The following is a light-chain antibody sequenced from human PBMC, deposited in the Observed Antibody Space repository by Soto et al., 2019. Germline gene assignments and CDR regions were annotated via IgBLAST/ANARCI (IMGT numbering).Light chain of an antibody. CDR3: QQHSNWPPIT. V-gene: IGKV3-11*01. Sequence: EIVLTQSPATLSLSPGERPTLSCRASQSVSTYLAWYQQKPGQAPRLLIYDASNRATGIPARFSGSGSGTDFTLTISSLEPEDFAFYECQQHSNWPPITFGQGTRLES. J-gene: IGKJ5*01. CDR1: QSVSTY. CDR2: DAS.